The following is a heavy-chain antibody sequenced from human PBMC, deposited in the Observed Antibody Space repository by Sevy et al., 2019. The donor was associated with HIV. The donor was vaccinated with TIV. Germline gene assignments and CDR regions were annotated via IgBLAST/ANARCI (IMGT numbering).Heavy chain of an antibody. J-gene: IGHJ4*02. CDR2: INYIDRYI. Sequence: GGSLRLSCAASGFTFSSYEMSWVRQAPGKGLEWVSSINYIDRYIKYAGSVRGRFTITRDKPKNSVSLRMNSLRDDDTAMYYCARLQSCGGSCYTFDSWGQGTLVTVSS. D-gene: IGHD2-15*01. CDR3: ARLQSCGGSCYTFDS. V-gene: IGHV3-21*06. CDR1: GFTFSSYE.